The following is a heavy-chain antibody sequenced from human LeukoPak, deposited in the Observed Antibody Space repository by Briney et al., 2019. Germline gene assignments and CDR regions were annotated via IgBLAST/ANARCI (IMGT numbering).Heavy chain of an antibody. Sequence: GGSLRLSCAASGFTFSSYGMHWVRQAPGKGLEWVAVIWYDGSNKYYADSVKGRFTISRDNSKNTLYLQMNSLRAEDTAVYNCARDQGQLWLMYYFDYWGQGTLVTVSS. J-gene: IGHJ4*02. D-gene: IGHD5-18*01. V-gene: IGHV3-33*01. CDR1: GFTFSSYG. CDR3: ARDQGQLWLMYYFDY. CDR2: IWYDGSNK.